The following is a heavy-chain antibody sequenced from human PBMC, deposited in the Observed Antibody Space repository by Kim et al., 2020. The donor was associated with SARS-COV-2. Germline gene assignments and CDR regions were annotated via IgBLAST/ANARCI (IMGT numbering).Heavy chain of an antibody. CDR3: ARDSDNGGSTYYRPDSFDI. CDR1: GFTFSDYY. CDR2: ISSSGSTI. Sequence: GGSLRLSCVASGFTFSDYYMSWIRQAPGKGLEWVAYISSSGSTIYYGDSVKDRFTISRDNARISLYLQMNSLRVEDTAIYYCARDSDNGGSTYYRPDSFDIWGQGTMVTVSS. J-gene: IGHJ3*02. D-gene: IGHD2-15*01. V-gene: IGHV3-11*01.